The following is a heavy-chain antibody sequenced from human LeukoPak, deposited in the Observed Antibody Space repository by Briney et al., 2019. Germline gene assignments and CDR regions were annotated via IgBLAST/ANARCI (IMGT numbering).Heavy chain of an antibody. CDR1: GLPFTSYT. Sequence: GRTLRLSCAASGLPFTSYTSTCLRQAPGKELPWVSRISGSGSSTYYEGPVKGRFTISRDNPKNTVYVQMNTLKAEDTAMYFCARDPQYCGGDCSDGYWGQGTLVTVSS. J-gene: IGHJ4*02. D-gene: IGHD2-21*02. CDR2: ISGSGSST. CDR3: ARDPQYCGGDCSDGY. V-gene: IGHV3-23*01.